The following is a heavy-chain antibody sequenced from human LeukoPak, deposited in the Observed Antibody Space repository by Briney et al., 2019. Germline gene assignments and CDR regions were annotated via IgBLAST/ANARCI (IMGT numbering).Heavy chain of an antibody. D-gene: IGHD3-22*01. CDR2: IYWNDDK. V-gene: IGHV2-5*01. Sequence: SGPTLVKPTQTLTLSCTFSEFSLNTSGVSVGWSRQPPGKALEWLALIYWNDDKYYAPSLKSRRTITTDSSKNQVVLTMTNMDPVDTATYYCAQGKYYYERSAGYNWFDPWGQGILVTVSS. CDR1: EFSLNTSGVS. J-gene: IGHJ5*02. CDR3: AQGKYYYERSAGYNWFDP.